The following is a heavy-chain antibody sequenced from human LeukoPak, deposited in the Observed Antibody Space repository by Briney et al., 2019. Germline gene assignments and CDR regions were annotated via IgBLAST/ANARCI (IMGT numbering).Heavy chain of an antibody. Sequence: PGGSLGLSCVGSGFSFRYFAIHWVRQAPVKGLEYVSVINTDGRITYYADSVKGRFTISRDNSKNTVYLQMGSLRGDDMAVYYCTRDGGSFCDFDYWGQGALVTVSS. V-gene: IGHV3-64*02. CDR2: INTDGRIT. CDR3: TRDGGSFCDFDY. D-gene: IGHD1-26*01. J-gene: IGHJ4*02. CDR1: GFSFRYFA.